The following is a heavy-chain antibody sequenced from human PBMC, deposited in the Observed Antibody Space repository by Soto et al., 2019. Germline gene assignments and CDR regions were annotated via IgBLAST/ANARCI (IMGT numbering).Heavy chain of an antibody. V-gene: IGHV4-39*01. CDR3: ARPAYYDFWSGYHWFDP. CDR1: GGSISSSSYY. J-gene: IGHJ5*02. D-gene: IGHD3-3*01. CDR2: IYYSGST. Sequence: KTSETLSLTCTVSGGSISSSSYYWGWIRQPPGKGLEWIGSIYYSGSTYYNPSLKSRVTISVDTSKNQFSLKLSSVTAADTAVYYCARPAYYDFWSGYHWFDPWGQGTLVAVSS.